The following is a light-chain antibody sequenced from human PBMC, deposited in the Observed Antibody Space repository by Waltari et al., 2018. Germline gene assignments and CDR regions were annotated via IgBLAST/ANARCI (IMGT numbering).Light chain of an antibody. Sequence: QSALTQPASVSGSPGQSIAISCTGSSSNIGGYNYVSWYQPHPGKAPRLIIYEVSNRPAGVPDRFSGSKSGNTASLTVSGVQAEDEADYYCSSYGGSNNLVFGGGTKLTVL. CDR1: SSNIGGYNY. J-gene: IGLJ3*02. CDR2: EVS. CDR3: SSYGGSNNLV. V-gene: IGLV2-8*01.